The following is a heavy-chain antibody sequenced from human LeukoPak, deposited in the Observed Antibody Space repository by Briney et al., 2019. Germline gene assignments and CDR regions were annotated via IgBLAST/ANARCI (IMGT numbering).Heavy chain of an antibody. CDR2: ISSSSDAI. D-gene: IGHD4-17*01. V-gene: IGHV3-11*01. CDR1: GFSFTYYY. Sequence: GGSLRLSCAASGFSFTYYYMSWIRQTPAKGLEWVSYISSSSDAIYYADSVKGRFTISRDNAKNLLYLQMNSLRADDTAVYYCANPTADYGDYDYWGQGTLVTVSS. CDR3: ANPTADYGDYDY. J-gene: IGHJ4*02.